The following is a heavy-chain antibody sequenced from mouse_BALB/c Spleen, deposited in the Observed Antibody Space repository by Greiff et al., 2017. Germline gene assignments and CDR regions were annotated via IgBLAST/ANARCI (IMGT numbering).Heavy chain of an antibody. V-gene: IGHV5-4*02. CDR2: ISDGGSYT. Sequence: EVKVVESGGGLVKPGGSLKLSCAASGFTFSDYYMYWVRQTPEKRLEWVATISDGGSYTYYPDSVKGRFTISRDNAKNNLYLQMSSLKSEDTAMYYCARRPYEDAMDYWGQGTSVTVSS. CDR1: GFTFSDYY. D-gene: IGHD1-1*01. J-gene: IGHJ4*01. CDR3: ARRPYEDAMDY.